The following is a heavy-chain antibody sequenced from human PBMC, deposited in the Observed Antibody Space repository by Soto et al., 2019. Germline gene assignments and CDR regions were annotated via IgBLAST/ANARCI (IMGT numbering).Heavy chain of an antibody. CDR2: ISGSGGRT. J-gene: IGHJ4*02. V-gene: IGHV3-23*01. D-gene: IGHD3-22*01. CDR1: GFAFSSHA. CDR3: AKGRYSYDSSGHDY. Sequence: EVQLLESGGGLVQPGGSLRLSCAASGFAFSSHAMNWVRQAPGKGLEWVSGISGSGGRTYYADSVKGRFTISRDNSKNTLDLQVNSLRAEDTAVYYCAKGRYSYDSSGHDYWGLGTLVTVSS.